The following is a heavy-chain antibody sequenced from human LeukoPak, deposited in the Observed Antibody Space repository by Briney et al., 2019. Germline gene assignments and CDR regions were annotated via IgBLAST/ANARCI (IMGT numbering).Heavy chain of an antibody. J-gene: IGHJ4*02. D-gene: IGHD5-12*01. CDR1: GGSISSYY. CDR2: IYTSGST. Sequence: SETLSLTCTVSGGSISSYYWSWIRQPAGKGLGWIGRIYTSGSTNYNPSLKSRVTMSVDTSKNQFSLKLSSVTAADTAVYYCARAGYSGDYFDYWGQGTLVTVSS. CDR3: ARAGYSGDYFDY. V-gene: IGHV4-4*07.